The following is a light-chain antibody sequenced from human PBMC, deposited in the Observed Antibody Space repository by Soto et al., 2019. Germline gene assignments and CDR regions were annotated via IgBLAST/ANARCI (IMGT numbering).Light chain of an antibody. CDR2: GAS. J-gene: IGKJ3*01. CDR3: QEYGSSPLFT. V-gene: IGKV3-20*01. Sequence: EIVLTQSPGTLSLSPGERATLSCRASQSVSSSYLAWYQQKPGQAPRLLIYGASSRTTGIPDRFSGSVSGIDFTLSINTLEPADFAVHYCQEYGSSPLFTFGPGTRVVIK. CDR1: QSVSSSY.